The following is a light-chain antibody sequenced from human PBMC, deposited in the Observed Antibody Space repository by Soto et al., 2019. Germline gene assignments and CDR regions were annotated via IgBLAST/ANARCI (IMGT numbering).Light chain of an antibody. CDR2: GNT. Sequence: QSVLTQPPSVSGAPGQRVSISCTGSSTNIGAGYGVHWYQQRPGTAPKLLIVGNTIRPSGVSNRFSASKSGNTASLTISGVQPEDEADYYCCSYAGSTTWVFGGGTKLTVL. CDR3: CSYAGSTTWV. J-gene: IGLJ3*02. CDR1: STNIGAGYG. V-gene: IGLV1-40*01.